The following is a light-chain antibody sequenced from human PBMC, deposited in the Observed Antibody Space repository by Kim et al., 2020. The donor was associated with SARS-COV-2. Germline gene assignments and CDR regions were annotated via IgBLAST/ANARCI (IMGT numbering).Light chain of an antibody. Sequence: VALGQTVRITCQGDSLRSYYASWYQQKPGQAPVLVIYGTNNRPSGIPDRFSGSSSGNTASLTITGAQAEDEADYYCNSRDSSGNRVFGTGTKVTVL. J-gene: IGLJ1*01. CDR1: SLRSYY. CDR3: NSRDSSGNRV. CDR2: GTN. V-gene: IGLV3-19*01.